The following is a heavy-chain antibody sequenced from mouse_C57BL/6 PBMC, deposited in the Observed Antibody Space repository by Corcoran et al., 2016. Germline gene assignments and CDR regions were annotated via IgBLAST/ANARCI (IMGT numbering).Heavy chain of an antibody. CDR2: INTYSGVP. CDR1: GYTFTTYG. CDR3: ARPIYYDYDSAWFAY. D-gene: IGHD2-4*01. J-gene: IGHJ3*01. V-gene: IGHV9-3*01. Sequence: QIQLVQSGPELKKPGETVKISCKASGYTFTTYGMSWVKQAPGKGLKWMGWINTYSGVPTYADDFKGRFAFSLETSASTAYLQINNLKSEDTATYFCARPIYYDYDSAWFAYWGQGTLVTVSA.